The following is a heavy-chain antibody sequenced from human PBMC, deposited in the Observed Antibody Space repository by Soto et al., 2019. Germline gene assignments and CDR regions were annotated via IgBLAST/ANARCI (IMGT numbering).Heavy chain of an antibody. V-gene: IGHV5-51*01. CDR1: GYSFSSYW. CDR2: IYPGDSYT. D-gene: IGHD6-19*01. J-gene: IGHJ6*02. CDR3: ARSRRGAYSSGLYSLSGYYNYGIDG. Sequence: PGESLKISCTGSGYSFSSYWIGWVRQMPGKGLEWMGIIYPGDSYTKYSPSLQGQVTISADTSISTAYLQWTSLKASDTAMYYCARSRRGAYSSGLYSLSGYYNYGIDGRAQRTKVTGSS.